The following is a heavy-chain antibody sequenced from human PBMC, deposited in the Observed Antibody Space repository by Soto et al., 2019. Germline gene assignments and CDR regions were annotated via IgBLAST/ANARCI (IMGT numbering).Heavy chain of an antibody. CDR2: ISAYNGNT. Sequence: QGQLVQSGAEVKKPGASVKVSCKASGYTFTDFGISWVRQAPGQGLEWMGWISAYNGNTNYAHKVQDRVTMTTDTSPSTAYMELRNLTPDDTAVYFCARDSGNLGNWAYFLDYWGQGTLVTVSS. V-gene: IGHV1-18*01. J-gene: IGHJ4*02. CDR1: GYTFTDFG. D-gene: IGHD7-27*01. CDR3: ARDSGNLGNWAYFLDY.